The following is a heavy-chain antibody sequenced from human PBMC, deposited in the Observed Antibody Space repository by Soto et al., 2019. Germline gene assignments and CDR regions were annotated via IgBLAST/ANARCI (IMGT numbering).Heavy chain of an antibody. CDR1: GFTFSNAC. V-gene: IGHV3-23*01. CDR3: AKVQHSYGYRVLGAGHFDY. CDR2: ISGSGGST. J-gene: IGHJ4*02. Sequence: GGSLRLSCAASGFTFSNACMNWVRQAPGKGLEWVSAISGSGGSTYYADSVKGRFTISRDNSKNTLYLQMNSLRAEDTAVYYCAKVQHSYGYRVLGAGHFDYWGQGTLVTVSS. D-gene: IGHD5-18*01.